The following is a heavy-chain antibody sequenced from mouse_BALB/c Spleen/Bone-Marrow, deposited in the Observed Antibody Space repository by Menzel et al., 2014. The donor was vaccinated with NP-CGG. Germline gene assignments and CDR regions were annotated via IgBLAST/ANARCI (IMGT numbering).Heavy chain of an antibody. CDR2: IWAGGST. D-gene: IGHD2-3*01. CDR1: GFSLTSYG. CDR3: VRGGGDGYYNWYFDV. V-gene: IGHV2-9*02. Sequence: QVQLKESGPGLVAPSQSLSITCTVSGFSLTSYGVHWVRRPPGKGLEWLGVIWAGGSTNYNSALMSRLSISKDNSKSQVFLKMNSLQTDDKAMYYCVRGGGDGYYNWYFDVWGAGTTVTVSS. J-gene: IGHJ1*01.